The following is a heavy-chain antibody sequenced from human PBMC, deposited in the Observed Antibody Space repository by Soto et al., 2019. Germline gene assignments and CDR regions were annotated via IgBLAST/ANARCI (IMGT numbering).Heavy chain of an antibody. CDR3: ARGHEFGGNSDAFEV. D-gene: IGHD2-15*01. CDR2: ILPFFGTA. J-gene: IGHJ3*01. V-gene: IGHV1-69*14. Sequence: QVQLVQSGAEVKKPGSSVKVSCKASGGSFRREAINWLRQAPGQGPEWMGNILPFFGTADYVQKFQGRVTVTADMSTTTVYMELNSLRVEDTAVYYCARGHEFGGNSDAFEVWGQGTTVIVSS. CDR1: GGSFRREA.